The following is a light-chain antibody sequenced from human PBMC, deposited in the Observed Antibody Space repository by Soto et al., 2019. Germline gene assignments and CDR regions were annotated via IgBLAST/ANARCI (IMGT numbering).Light chain of an antibody. CDR1: QDITNY. CDR2: DAS. J-gene: IGKJ5*01. Sequence: DLQMTQSPSSLSASVGDTVTITCQASQDITNYLNWYQQKPGKAPKLRISDASTLETGVPSRFSGSGSWKDFTFTISSLQPEDIATYYCQHYDNIPITFGQVTRLEMK. CDR3: QHYDNIPIT. V-gene: IGKV1-33*01.